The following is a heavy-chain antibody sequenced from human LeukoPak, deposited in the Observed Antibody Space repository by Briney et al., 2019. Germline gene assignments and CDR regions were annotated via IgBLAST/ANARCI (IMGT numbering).Heavy chain of an antibody. Sequence: SETLSLTCNVSGYSISSGYYWGCIRQPPGKGLDWIGSIYHSGRTFYNPSLKSRVTISVDTSKNQFSLKLTSVTAADTAVYYCARLYPPATRFDYWGQGTLVTVSS. CDR3: ARLYPPATRFDY. CDR2: IYHSGRT. CDR1: GYSISSGYY. D-gene: IGHD5-24*01. J-gene: IGHJ4*02. V-gene: IGHV4-38-2*02.